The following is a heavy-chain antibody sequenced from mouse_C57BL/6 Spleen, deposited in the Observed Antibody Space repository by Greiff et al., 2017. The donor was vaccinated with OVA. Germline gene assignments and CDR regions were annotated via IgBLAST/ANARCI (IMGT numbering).Heavy chain of an antibody. J-gene: IGHJ4*01. CDR2: IYPGSGST. V-gene: IGHV1-55*01. CDR3: ASADYYGSGSDAMDY. D-gene: IGHD1-1*01. Sequence: VQLQQPGAELVKPGASVKMSCKASGYTFTSYWITWVKQRPGQGLEWIGDIYPGSGSTNYNEKFKSKATLTVDTSSSTAYMQLSSLTSEDSAVYYGASADYYGSGSDAMDYWGQGTSVTVSS. CDR1: GYTFTSYW.